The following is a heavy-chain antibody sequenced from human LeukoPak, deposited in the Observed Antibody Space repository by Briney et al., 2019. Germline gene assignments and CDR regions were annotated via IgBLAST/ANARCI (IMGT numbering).Heavy chain of an antibody. CDR3: ARAGVPARVYYYYYMDV. CDR1: GYTFTSYG. V-gene: IGHV1-8*03. J-gene: IGHJ6*03. CDR2: MNPNSGNT. D-gene: IGHD3-10*01. Sequence: ASVTVSCKASGYTFTSYGINWVRQAPGQGLEWMGWMNPNSGNTGYAQKFQGRVTITRNTSISTAYMELSSLRSEDTAVYYCARAGVPARVYYYYYMDVWGKGTTVTVSS.